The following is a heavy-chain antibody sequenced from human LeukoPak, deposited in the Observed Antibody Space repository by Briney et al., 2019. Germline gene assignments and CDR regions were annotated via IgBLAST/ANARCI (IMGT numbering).Heavy chain of an antibody. V-gene: IGHV4-59*01. D-gene: IGHD6-6*01. CDR1: GGSISSYH. J-gene: IGHJ6*02. Sequence: PSETLSLTCTVSGGSISSYHWSWIRQPPGKGLEWIGYIYYSGSTNYNPTLKSRVTISVDTSKNQFSLKLSSVTAADTAVYYCARHPYFSSSYYYYYGMDVWGQGTTVTVSS. CDR3: ARHPYFSSSYYYYYGMDV. CDR2: IYYSGST.